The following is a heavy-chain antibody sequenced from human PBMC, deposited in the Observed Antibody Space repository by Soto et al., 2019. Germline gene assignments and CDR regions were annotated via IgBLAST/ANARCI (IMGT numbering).Heavy chain of an antibody. V-gene: IGHV1-18*04. Sequence: ASLKVSCKASGYTFTSYGISWVRQAPGQGLEWMGWISAYNGNTNYAQKLQGRVTMTTDTSTSTAYMELRSLRSDDTAVYYCARMVRGGSTHHYYYGMEGSGQGTKVT. CDR1: GYTFTSYG. J-gene: IGHJ6*01. CDR2: ISAYNGNT. D-gene: IGHD3-10*01. CDR3: ARMVRGGSTHHYYYGMEG.